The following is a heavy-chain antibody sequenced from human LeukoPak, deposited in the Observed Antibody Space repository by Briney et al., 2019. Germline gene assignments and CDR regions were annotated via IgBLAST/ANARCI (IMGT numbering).Heavy chain of an antibody. D-gene: IGHD6-13*01. CDR3: ARGIAAAGHYHFDY. Sequence: SETLSLTCAVYGGSFSGYYWSWIRQPPGKGLEWMGEINHSGSTNYNPSLKSRVTISVDTSKNQFSLKLSSVTAADTAVYYCARGIAAAGHYHFDYWGQGTLVTVSS. CDR1: GGSFSGYY. J-gene: IGHJ4*02. CDR2: INHSGST. V-gene: IGHV4-34*01.